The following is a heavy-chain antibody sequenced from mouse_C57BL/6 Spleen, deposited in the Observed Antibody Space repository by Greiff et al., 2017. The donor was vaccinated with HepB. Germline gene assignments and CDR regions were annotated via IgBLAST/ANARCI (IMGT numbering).Heavy chain of an antibody. Sequence: EVMLVESGGGLVQPGGSLSLSCAASGFTFTDYYMSWVRQPPGKALEWLGFIRNKANGYTTEYSASVKGRFTISRDNSQSIIYLQMNALRAEDSATYYCARYMGGYDYWYFDVWGTGTTVTVSS. CDR1: GFTFTDYY. V-gene: IGHV7-3*01. J-gene: IGHJ1*03. CDR3: ARYMGGYDYWYFDV. CDR2: IRNKANGYTT. D-gene: IGHD2-2*01.